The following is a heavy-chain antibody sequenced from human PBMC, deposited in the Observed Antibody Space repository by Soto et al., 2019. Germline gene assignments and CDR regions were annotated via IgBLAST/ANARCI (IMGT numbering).Heavy chain of an antibody. Sequence: EVQLVESGEGLVQPGGSLRLSCAASVTVTSNYMTWVRQAPGKGLEWVSVIYSAGSTYYADSVKGRFTISRDNSRNTLYLQMNGLRAEDTAVYYCARDTVAVAGKDYWGQGTLVTVSS. D-gene: IGHD6-19*01. J-gene: IGHJ4*02. CDR3: ARDTVAVAGKDY. CDR1: VTVTSNY. CDR2: IYSAGST. V-gene: IGHV3-66*01.